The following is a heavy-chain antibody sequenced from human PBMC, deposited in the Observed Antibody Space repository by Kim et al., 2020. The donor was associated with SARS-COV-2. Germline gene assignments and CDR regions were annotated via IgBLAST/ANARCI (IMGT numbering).Heavy chain of an antibody. CDR3: ARGSPPFSLKDVYYYYYGMDV. Sequence: SETLSLTCAVYGGSFSGYYWSWIRQPPGKGLEWIGEINHSGSTNYNPSLKSRVTISVDTSKNQFSLKLSSVTAADTAVYYCARGSPPFSLKDVYYYYYGMDVWGQGTTVTVSS. D-gene: IGHD2-15*01. CDR2: INHSGST. CDR1: GGSFSGYY. V-gene: IGHV4-34*01. J-gene: IGHJ6*02.